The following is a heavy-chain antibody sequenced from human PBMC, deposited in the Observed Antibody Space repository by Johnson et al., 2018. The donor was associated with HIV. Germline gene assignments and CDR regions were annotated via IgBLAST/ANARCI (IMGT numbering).Heavy chain of an antibody. D-gene: IGHD3-22*01. CDR2: ISYDGSNK. CDR3: ARFDGFITTLRVIGDAFDV. V-gene: IGHV3-30-3*01. CDR1: GITFSDYA. J-gene: IGHJ3*01. Sequence: QVQLVESGGGVVQPGRSLRLSCAASGITFSDYAMHWVRQAPGKGLEWVAVISYDGSNKYYADSVKGRFSISRDNSKNTVYLQMNSLRAEDTAVYYCARFDGFITTLRVIGDAFDVWCQGTMVTVSS.